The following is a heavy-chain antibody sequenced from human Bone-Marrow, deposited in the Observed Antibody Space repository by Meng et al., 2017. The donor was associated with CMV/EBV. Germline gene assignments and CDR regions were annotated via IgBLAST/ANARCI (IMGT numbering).Heavy chain of an antibody. V-gene: IGHV4-59*01. D-gene: IGHD3-3*01. CDR2: IYYSGST. CDR1: GGSISRYY. Sequence: GSLRLSCTVSGGSISRYYWSWIRQPPGKGLEYIGYIYYSGSTNYNPSLKSRVTISVDTSKNQFSLKLSSVTAADTAVYYCARVVRGITIFGVVIRGRNWFDPWGQGTLVTVS. CDR3: ARVVRGITIFGVVIRGRNWFDP. J-gene: IGHJ5*02.